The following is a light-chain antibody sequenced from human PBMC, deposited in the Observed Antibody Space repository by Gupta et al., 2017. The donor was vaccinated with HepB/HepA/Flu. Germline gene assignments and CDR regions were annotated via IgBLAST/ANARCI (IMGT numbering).Light chain of an antibody. V-gene: IGKV3-15*01. Sequence: EIVMTQSPATLSVSPGERATLFCRASQSVSNLAWYQQEPGQAPRLLIYGASTRATGIPARFIGSGSGKEFTLTISSRQSEDFAVYYCQQYDKWPSWTFGQGTKVEIK. J-gene: IGKJ1*01. CDR3: QQYDKWPSWT. CDR1: QSVSN. CDR2: GAS.